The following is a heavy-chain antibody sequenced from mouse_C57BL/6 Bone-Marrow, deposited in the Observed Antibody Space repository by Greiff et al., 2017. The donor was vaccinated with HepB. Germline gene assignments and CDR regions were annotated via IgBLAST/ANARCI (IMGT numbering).Heavy chain of an antibody. CDR2: IYPRSGNT. Sequence: QVQLKESGAELARPGASVKLSCKASGYTFTSYGISWVKQRTGQGLEWIGEIYPRSGNTYYNEKFKGKATLTADKSSSTAYMELRSLTSEDSAVYFCARKNYSNYGENYFDYWGQGTTLTVSS. V-gene: IGHV1-81*01. J-gene: IGHJ2*01. CDR3: ARKNYSNYGENYFDY. D-gene: IGHD2-5*01. CDR1: GYTFTSYG.